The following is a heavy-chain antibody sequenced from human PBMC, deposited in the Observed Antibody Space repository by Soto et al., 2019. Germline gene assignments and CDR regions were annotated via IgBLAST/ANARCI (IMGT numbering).Heavy chain of an antibody. Sequence: SETLSLTCTVSGGSISSSSYYWGWIRQPPGKGLEWIGSIYYSGSTYYNPSLKSRVTISVDTSKNQFSLKLSSVTAADTAVYYCDGFGESRYNWFDPWGQGTLVTVSS. J-gene: IGHJ5*02. CDR2: IYYSGST. CDR1: GGSISSSSYY. V-gene: IGHV4-39*01. CDR3: DGFGESRYNWFDP. D-gene: IGHD3-10*01.